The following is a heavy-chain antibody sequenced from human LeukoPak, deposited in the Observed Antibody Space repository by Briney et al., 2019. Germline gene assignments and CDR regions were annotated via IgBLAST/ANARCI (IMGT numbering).Heavy chain of an antibody. CDR2: IYYTGST. J-gene: IGHJ4*02. CDR1: GGSIGGYY. CDR3: ARHLVSRNYFEY. Sequence: SETLSLTCAVSGGSIGGYYWSWIRQPPGKGLEWMGFIYYTGSTKYNPSLESRATMSVDTSKNQFSVNLISLTAADTAVYFCARHLVSRNYFEYWGQGILVSVSS. D-gene: IGHD2-21*01. V-gene: IGHV4-59*08.